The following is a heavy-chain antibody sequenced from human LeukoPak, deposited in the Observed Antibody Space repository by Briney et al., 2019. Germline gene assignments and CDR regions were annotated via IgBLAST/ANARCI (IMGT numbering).Heavy chain of an antibody. V-gene: IGHV4-34*01. Sequence: SETLSLTCAVYGGSFSGYSWTWIRQPPGKGLEWIGEMSHSGYPNYNPSLKSRVAISVDTSKNQFSLNLTSVTAADTAVYYCARPRLLYGSGPILVWGQGNLVTVSS. CDR2: MSHSGYP. D-gene: IGHD3-10*01. CDR3: ARPRLLYGSGPILV. J-gene: IGHJ4*02. CDR1: GGSFSGYS.